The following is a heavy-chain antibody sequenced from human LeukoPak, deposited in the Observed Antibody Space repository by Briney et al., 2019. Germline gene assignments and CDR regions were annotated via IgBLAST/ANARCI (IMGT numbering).Heavy chain of an antibody. Sequence: SGGSLRLSCAGSGFIFNNYAMHWIRQHPAKGLEWVSGISWNSGSIDYADSVKGRFTISRDNAKNSLYLQMNSLRVEDTAFYYCAKDNRRHYTSGPNPDSLHWGQGALVTVSS. CDR1: GFIFNNYA. V-gene: IGHV3-9*01. D-gene: IGHD6-19*01. CDR2: ISWNSGSI. J-gene: IGHJ4*02. CDR3: AKDNRRHYTSGPNPDSLH.